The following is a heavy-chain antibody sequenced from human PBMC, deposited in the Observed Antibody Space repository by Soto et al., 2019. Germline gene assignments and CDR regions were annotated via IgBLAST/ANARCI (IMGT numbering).Heavy chain of an antibody. J-gene: IGHJ5*02. D-gene: IGHD3-22*01. CDR3: ARDLGTTIAGPPRRETYGWLDP. Sequence: QVQLVQSGAEVKRPGSSVKLSCKASGGTFTYYGISWVRQAPGQGLEWMGGIIPIIGPATYAQKFQGRLTITAAQSTSTDYMELSSLGSEDTALYYCARDLGTTIAGPPRRETYGWLDPWGQGTLVTVSS. V-gene: IGHV1-69*01. CDR1: GGTFTYYG. CDR2: IIPIIGPA.